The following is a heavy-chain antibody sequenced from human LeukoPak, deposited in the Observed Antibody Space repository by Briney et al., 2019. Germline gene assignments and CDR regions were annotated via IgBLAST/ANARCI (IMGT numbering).Heavy chain of an antibody. CDR1: GFTFSSYS. D-gene: IGHD5-12*01. V-gene: IGHV3-21*01. CDR3: ARGYDSYYYYGMDV. Sequence: GGSLRLSCAASGFTFSSYSMNWVRQAPGKGLEWVSSISSSSSYIYYADSVKGRFTISRDNAKNSLYLQMNSLRAEDTAVYYCARGYDSYYYYGMDVWGQGTTVTVSS. J-gene: IGHJ6*02. CDR2: ISSSSSYI.